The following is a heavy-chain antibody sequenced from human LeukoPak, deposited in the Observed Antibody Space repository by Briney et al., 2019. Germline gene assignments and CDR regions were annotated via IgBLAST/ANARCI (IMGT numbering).Heavy chain of an antibody. D-gene: IGHD3-22*01. CDR2: IYSSGST. CDR3: ARASYYYDNSGYFRFDY. J-gene: IGHJ4*02. CDR1: GGSVSSRTYY. Sequence: PSETLSLTCTVSGGSVSSRTYYWSWIRQPPGKGLEWIGYIYSSGSTNYNPCLKSRVTISVDTSKNQFSLKLTSVTAADTAVYYCARASYYYDNSGYFRFDYWGQGTLVTVSS. V-gene: IGHV4-61*01.